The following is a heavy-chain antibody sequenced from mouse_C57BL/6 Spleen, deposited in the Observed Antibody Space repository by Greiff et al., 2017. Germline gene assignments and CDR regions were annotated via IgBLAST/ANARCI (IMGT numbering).Heavy chain of an antibody. CDR1: GYAFSSYW. J-gene: IGHJ2*01. D-gene: IGHD1-1*01. V-gene: IGHV1-80*01. CDR2: IYPGDGDT. Sequence: VQLQQSGAELVKPGASVKISCKASGYAFSSYWMNWVKQRPGKGLEWIGQIYPGDGDTNYNGKFKGKATLTADKSSSTAYMQLSSLTSEDSAVYFCARSTITTVAYYFDYWGQGTTLTVSS. CDR3: ARSTITTVAYYFDY.